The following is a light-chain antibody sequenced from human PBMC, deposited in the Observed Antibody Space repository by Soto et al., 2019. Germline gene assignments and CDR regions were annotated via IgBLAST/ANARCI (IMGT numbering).Light chain of an antibody. CDR2: DVS. CDR3: SSYSSSSPHVV. J-gene: IGLJ2*01. CDR1: SSDVGGYYF. V-gene: IGLV2-14*01. Sequence: QSALTQPASVSGSPGQSITISCTGSSSDVGGYYFVSCYQQHPDKAPKLIIYDVSNRPSGVSSRFSGSKSGNTASLTISGLQAVDEADYYCSSYSSSSPHVVFGGGTKVTVL.